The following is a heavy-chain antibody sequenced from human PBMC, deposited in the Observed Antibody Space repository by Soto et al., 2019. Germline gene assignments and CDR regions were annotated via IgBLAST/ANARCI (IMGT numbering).Heavy chain of an antibody. D-gene: IGHD1-26*01. Sequence: PGGSLRLSCAASGFTFSSYEMNWVRQAPGKGLEWVSYITGSGNTIYYADSVKGRFTISRDNAKNSMYLQMNSLRAEDTAVYYCARGGSYFDCWGQGNLVTVSS. V-gene: IGHV3-48*03. J-gene: IGHJ4*02. CDR3: ARGGSYFDC. CDR2: ITGSGNTI. CDR1: GFTFSSYE.